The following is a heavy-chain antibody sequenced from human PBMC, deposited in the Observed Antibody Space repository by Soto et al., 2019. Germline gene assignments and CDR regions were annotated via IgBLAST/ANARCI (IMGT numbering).Heavy chain of an antibody. CDR3: AKTGLGYYDSSGYYSD. V-gene: IGHV3-23*01. Sequence: EVQLLESGGGLVQPGGSLRLSCAASGFTFSTYAMSWVRQAPGTGLEWVSTISASGGSTYYADSVKGRFTISRDNSKNTLYLQMNSLRAEDTAVYYCAKTGLGYYDSSGYYSDWGQGTLVTVSS. CDR2: ISASGGST. J-gene: IGHJ4*02. D-gene: IGHD3-22*01. CDR1: GFTFSTYA.